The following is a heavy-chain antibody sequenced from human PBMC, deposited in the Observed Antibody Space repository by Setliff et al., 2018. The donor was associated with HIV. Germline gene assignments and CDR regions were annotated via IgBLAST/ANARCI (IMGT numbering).Heavy chain of an antibody. Sequence: SETLSLTCSVSGDSIGTYYWNWIRQTPGKRLEWIGFFYYGGSTDYNPALKNRVAISVDTSRNRDSLKMTSVTATDTAVYYCASHSGGWNYYLDYWGQGTLVTSPQ. V-gene: IGHV4-59*08. D-gene: IGHD6-19*01. CDR3: ASHSGGWNYYLDY. CDR1: GDSIGTYY. J-gene: IGHJ4*02. CDR2: FYYGGST.